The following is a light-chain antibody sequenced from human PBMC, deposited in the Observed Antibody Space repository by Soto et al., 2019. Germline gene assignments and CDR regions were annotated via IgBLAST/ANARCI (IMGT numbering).Light chain of an antibody. CDR1: TGAVTSGYY. Sequence: QAVVTQEPSLTVSPGGTVTLTCASSTGAVTSGYYPNWFQQKPGQAPRALIYLTSNKHSWTPARFSGSLLGGKAAPTLSGVQPEDEAEYYCLLYSGGAYVFGTGTKLTVL. V-gene: IGLV7-43*01. J-gene: IGLJ1*01. CDR3: LLYSGGAYV. CDR2: LTS.